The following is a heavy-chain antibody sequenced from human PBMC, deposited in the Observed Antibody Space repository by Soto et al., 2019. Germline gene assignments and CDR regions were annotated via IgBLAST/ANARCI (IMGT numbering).Heavy chain of an antibody. CDR1: GYTFTSYG. CDR3: ASYQGPLGKPTDAFDI. J-gene: IGHJ3*02. Sequence: ASVKVSCKASGYTFTSYGISWVRQAPGQGLEWMGWISAYNGNTNYAQKLQGRVTMTTDTSTSTAYMELRSLRSDDTAVYYCASYQGPLGKPTDAFDIWGQGTMVTVSS. V-gene: IGHV1-18*01. D-gene: IGHD2-2*01. CDR2: ISAYNGNT.